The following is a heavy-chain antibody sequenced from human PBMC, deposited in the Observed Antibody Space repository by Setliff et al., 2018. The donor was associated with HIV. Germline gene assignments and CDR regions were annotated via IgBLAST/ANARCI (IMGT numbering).Heavy chain of an antibody. V-gene: IGHV4-59*11. J-gene: IGHJ4*02. Sequence: SETLSLTCTVSGGSISSHYWSWIRQPPGKGLEWIGSIYYSGSTNYNPSLKSRVTISVDTSKTQFSLKLSSVTAADTAVYYCARDDRHSSRPQPDYWGQGTLVTVSS. D-gene: IGHD6-6*01. CDR3: ARDDRHSSRPQPDY. CDR1: GGSISSHY. CDR2: IYYSGST.